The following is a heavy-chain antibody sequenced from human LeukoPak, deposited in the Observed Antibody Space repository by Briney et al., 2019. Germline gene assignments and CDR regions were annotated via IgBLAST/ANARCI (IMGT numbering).Heavy chain of an antibody. D-gene: IGHD6-6*01. V-gene: IGHV3-21*01. CDR3: ARAVRHSSSSIYLDV. CDR2: ISSSSSYI. Sequence: PGGSLRLSCAASGFSFSSYSMNWVRQAPGKGLEWVSSISSSSSYIYHADSVKGRFTISRDNAKNSLYLQMNSLRAEDTAVYYCARAVRHSSSSIYLDVWGKGTTVTVSS. J-gene: IGHJ6*03. CDR1: GFSFSSYS.